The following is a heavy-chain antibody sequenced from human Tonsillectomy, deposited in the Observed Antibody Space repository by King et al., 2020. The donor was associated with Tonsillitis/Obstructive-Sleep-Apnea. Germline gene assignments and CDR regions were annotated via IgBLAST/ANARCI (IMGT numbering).Heavy chain of an antibody. CDR1: GFTFSSYG. V-gene: IGHV3-33*01. CDR2: IWYDGSNK. D-gene: IGHD3-16*02. J-gene: IGHJ6*03. CDR3: ARDPQHLDYDYMWGSYRYTREQLYYYYYMDV. Sequence: VQLVESGGGVVQPGRSLRLSCAASGFTFSSYGMHWVRQAPGKGLEWVAVIWYDGSNKYYADSVKGRFTISRDNSKNTLYLQMNSLRAEDTAVYYCARDPQHLDYDYMWGSYRYTREQLYYYYYMDVWGKGTTVTVSS.